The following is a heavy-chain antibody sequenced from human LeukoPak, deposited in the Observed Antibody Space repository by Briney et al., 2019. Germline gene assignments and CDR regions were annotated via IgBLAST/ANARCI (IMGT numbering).Heavy chain of an antibody. D-gene: IGHD1-26*01. Sequence: SETLSVTCTVSGGSITSYYRSWIRQPPGKGPEWIGYIYYSGSTNYNPSLKSRVTISVDTSKNQFSLKLSSVTAADTAVYYCARMYSGTYYYYYYMDVWGKGTTVTVSS. J-gene: IGHJ6*03. CDR2: IYYSGST. V-gene: IGHV4-59*01. CDR3: ARMYSGTYYYYYYMDV. CDR1: GGSITSYY.